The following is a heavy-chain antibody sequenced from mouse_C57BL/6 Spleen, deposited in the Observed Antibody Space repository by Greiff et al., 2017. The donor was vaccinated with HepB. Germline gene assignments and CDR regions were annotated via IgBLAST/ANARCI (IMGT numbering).Heavy chain of an antibody. J-gene: IGHJ4*01. Sequence: EVKLQQSGPELVKPGASVKISCKASGYTFTDYYMNWVKQSHGKSLEWIGDINPNNGGTSYNQKFKGKATLTVDKSSSTAYMELRSLTSEDSAVYYCARSYEDYAMDYWGQGTSVTVSS. D-gene: IGHD1-1*01. CDR2: INPNNGGT. CDR3: ARSYEDYAMDY. V-gene: IGHV1-26*01. CDR1: GYTFTDYY.